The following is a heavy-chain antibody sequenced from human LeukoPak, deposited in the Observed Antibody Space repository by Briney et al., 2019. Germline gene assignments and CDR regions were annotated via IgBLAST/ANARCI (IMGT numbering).Heavy chain of an antibody. D-gene: IGHD6-19*01. J-gene: IGHJ6*04. CDR2: ISGSGGST. V-gene: IGHV3-23*01. CDR3: AKGKLRREWLVRYYGMDV. CDR1: GFTFSSYA. Sequence: GGSLRLSCAASGFTFSSYAMSWVRQAPGKGLEWVSAISGSGGSTYYADSVKGRFTISRDNSKNTLYLQMNSLRAEDTAVYYCAKGKLRREWLVRYYGMDVWGKGTTVTVSS.